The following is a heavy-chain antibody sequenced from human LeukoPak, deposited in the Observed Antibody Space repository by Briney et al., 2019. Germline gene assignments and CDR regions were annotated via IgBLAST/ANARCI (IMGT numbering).Heavy chain of an antibody. CDR2: IIGSGGST. CDR1: GFTFSSYA. J-gene: IGHJ4*02. CDR3: AKGLIGDIVVVPAAGY. D-gene: IGHD2-2*01. Sequence: GGSLRLSCAASGFTFSSYAMSWVRQAPGKGLEWVSAIIGSGGSTYYADSVKGRFTISRDNSKNTLYLQMNSLRAEDTAVYYCAKGLIGDIVVVPAAGYWGQGTLVTVSS. V-gene: IGHV3-23*01.